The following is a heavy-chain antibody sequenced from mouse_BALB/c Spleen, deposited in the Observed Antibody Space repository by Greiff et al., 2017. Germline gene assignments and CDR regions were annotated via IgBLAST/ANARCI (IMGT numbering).Heavy chain of an antibody. D-gene: IGHD1-2*01. CDR3: ARGELRLPFAY. CDR1: GFNIKDTY. J-gene: IGHJ3*01. Sequence: EVQLQQSGAELVKPGASVKLSCTASGFNIKDTYMHWVKQRPEQGLEWIGRIDPANGNTKYDPKFQGKATITADTSSNTAYLQLSSLTSEDTAVYYCARGELRLPFAYWGQGTLVTVSA. CDR2: IDPANGNT. V-gene: IGHV14-3*02.